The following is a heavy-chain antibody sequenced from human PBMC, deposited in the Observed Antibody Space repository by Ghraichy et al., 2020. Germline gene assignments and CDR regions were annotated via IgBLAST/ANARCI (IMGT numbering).Heavy chain of an antibody. V-gene: IGHV1-2*02. Sequence: ASVKVSCKASGYTFTGYYMHWVRQAPGQGLEWMGWINPNSGGTNYAQKFQGRVTMTRDTSISTAYMELSRLRSDDTAVYYCARVRNYDFWSGYYDYWGQGTLVTVSS. CDR1: GYTFTGYY. D-gene: IGHD3-3*01. J-gene: IGHJ4*02. CDR2: INPNSGGT. CDR3: ARVRNYDFWSGYYDY.